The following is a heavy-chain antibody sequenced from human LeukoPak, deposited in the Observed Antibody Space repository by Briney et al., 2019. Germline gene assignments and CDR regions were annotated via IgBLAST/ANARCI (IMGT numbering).Heavy chain of an antibody. Sequence: GGSLRLSCAASGFTFRNYAMNWVRQAPGKGLEGVSVISNSGGTTYYADSVEGRFTISRDNSKNTLYLQMNTLRAADTAVYFCVKEGMTVGSGDFWGQGTLVTVSS. CDR1: GFTFRNYA. D-gene: IGHD1-26*01. CDR3: VKEGMTVGSGDF. CDR2: ISNSGGTT. J-gene: IGHJ4*02. V-gene: IGHV3-23*01.